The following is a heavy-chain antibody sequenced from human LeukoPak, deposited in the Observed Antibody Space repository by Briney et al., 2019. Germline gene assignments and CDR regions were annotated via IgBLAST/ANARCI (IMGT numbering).Heavy chain of an antibody. V-gene: IGHV1-18*01. CDR3: ATDLRSSYDFWSGYYTPYFDY. J-gene: IGHJ4*02. D-gene: IGHD3-3*01. CDR1: GYTFTSYG. Sequence: ASVKVSCKASGYTFTSYGISWVRQAPGQGLEWMGWISAYNGNTNYAQKLQGRVTMTEDTSTDTAYMELSSLRSEDTAVYYCATDLRSSYDFWSGYYTPYFDYWGQGTLVTVSS. CDR2: ISAYNGNT.